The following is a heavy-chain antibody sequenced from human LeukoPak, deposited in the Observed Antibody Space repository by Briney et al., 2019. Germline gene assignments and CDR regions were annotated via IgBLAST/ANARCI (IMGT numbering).Heavy chain of an antibody. CDR2: ISYDGSNK. J-gene: IGHJ4*02. D-gene: IGHD3-22*01. V-gene: IGHV3-30*18. Sequence: PGGSLRLSCAASGFTFSSYGMHWVRQAPGKGLEWVAVISYDGSNKYYADSVKGRFTISRDNSKNTLFLQMNSLRAEDTAVYYCAKPSYESSGYAFDYWGQGTLVAVSS. CDR1: GFTFSSYG. CDR3: AKPSYESSGYAFDY.